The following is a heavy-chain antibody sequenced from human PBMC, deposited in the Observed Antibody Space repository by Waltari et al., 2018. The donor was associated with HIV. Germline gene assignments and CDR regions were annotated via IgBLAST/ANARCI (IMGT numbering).Heavy chain of an antibody. Sequence: QVQRVQSGAEVKKPGSSVKVSCKASGGTLSRSAIRWVRQAPGQGLEWMGGIIPIFGTANYAQKFQGRVTITADKSTSTAYMELSSLRSEDTAVYYCARVYSSSWYLDYWGQGTLVTVSS. J-gene: IGHJ4*02. CDR3: ARVYSSSWYLDY. D-gene: IGHD6-13*01. V-gene: IGHV1-69*06. CDR1: GGTLSRSA. CDR2: IIPIFGTA.